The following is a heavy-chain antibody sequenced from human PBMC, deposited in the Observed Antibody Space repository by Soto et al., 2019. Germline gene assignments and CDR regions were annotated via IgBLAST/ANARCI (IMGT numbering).Heavy chain of an antibody. D-gene: IGHD3-10*01. J-gene: IGHJ6*02. V-gene: IGHV3-30-3*01. CDR1: GFTFSSYA. CDR3: ARDRTYYLEVRELGIRVRPTQILHYYYGMDV. Sequence: HPGGSLRLSCAASGFTFSSYAMHWVRQAPGKGLEWVAVISYDGSNKYYAESVKGRFTISRDNSKNTLYLQMNSLKAEDTAVYYCARDRTYYLEVRELGIRVRPTQILHYYYGMDVWGQGTTVTVAS. CDR2: ISYDGSNK.